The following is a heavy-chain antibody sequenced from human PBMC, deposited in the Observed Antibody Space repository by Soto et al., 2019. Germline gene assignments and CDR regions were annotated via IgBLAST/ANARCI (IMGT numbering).Heavy chain of an antibody. D-gene: IGHD6-19*01. CDR3: ARRHLAVAVSPWFDP. J-gene: IGHJ5*02. V-gene: IGHV2-26*01. Sequence: QVTLKESGPVLVKPTETLTLRCTVSGLSITDSEMGVSWIRQPPGQPLEWLAHIDSSGEKSYRTFLKSRLAISKDTFKSQIVLTMTNMEPADTATYYCARRHLAVAVSPWFDPWGQGIPVTVSS. CDR2: IDSSGEK. CDR1: GLSITDSEMG.